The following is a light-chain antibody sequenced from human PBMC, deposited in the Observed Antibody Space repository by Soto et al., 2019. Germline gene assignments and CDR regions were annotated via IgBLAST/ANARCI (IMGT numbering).Light chain of an antibody. CDR3: QQSYRSPST. Sequence: IQMTQSPSSLSASVGDSVTVTCRASQSINIYLNWYQQKPGKAPTLLIYGASSLQSGVPSRFTGGGSRTDSTLTLSSLQPEDFATYYCQQSYRSPSTFGQGTKLEIK. CDR1: QSINIY. J-gene: IGKJ2*01. V-gene: IGKV1-39*01. CDR2: GAS.